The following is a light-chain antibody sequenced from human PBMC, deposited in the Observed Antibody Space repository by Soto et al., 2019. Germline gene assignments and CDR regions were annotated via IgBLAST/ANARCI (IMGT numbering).Light chain of an antibody. CDR3: AAWDVSLNGRV. CDR2: SNN. J-gene: IGLJ3*02. Sequence: QSVLTQPPSASGTPGQRVTISCSGSSSNIGSNTVSWYQQLPGTAPKLLIHSNNQRPSGVPDRFSGSQSGTSASLAISGLQSEDEADYYCAAWDVSLNGRVFGGGTKVTV. V-gene: IGLV1-44*01. CDR1: SSNIGSNT.